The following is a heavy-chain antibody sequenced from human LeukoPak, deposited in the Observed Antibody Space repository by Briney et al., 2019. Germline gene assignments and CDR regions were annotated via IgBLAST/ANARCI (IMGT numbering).Heavy chain of an antibody. Sequence: NPGGSLRLSCAASGFTFSSYSMNWVRQAPGKGLEWVSSISSSGSHMYYADSVKGRFTISRDNAKNSLYLQMNSPRAEDTAVYYCARLTFGGVIGFDYWGQGTLVTVSS. V-gene: IGHV3-21*01. D-gene: IGHD3-16*02. J-gene: IGHJ4*02. CDR2: ISSSGSHM. CDR1: GFTFSSYS. CDR3: ARLTFGGVIGFDY.